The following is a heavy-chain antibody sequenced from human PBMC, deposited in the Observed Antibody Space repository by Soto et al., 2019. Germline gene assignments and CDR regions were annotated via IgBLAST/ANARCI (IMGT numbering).Heavy chain of an antibody. J-gene: IGHJ6*02. CDR3: ARSQGSSTSLEIYYYYYYGMDV. CDR2: IILISGTA. V-gene: IGHV1-69*01. Sequence: QVQLVQSGAEVKKPGSSVKVSCKASGGTFSSYAISWVRQAPGQGLEWMEGIILISGTANYAQKFQGRVTITADESTSTAYMELSSLRSEDTAVYYCARSQGSSTSLEIYYYYYYGMDVWGQGTTVTVSS. CDR1: GGTFSSYA. D-gene: IGHD2-2*01.